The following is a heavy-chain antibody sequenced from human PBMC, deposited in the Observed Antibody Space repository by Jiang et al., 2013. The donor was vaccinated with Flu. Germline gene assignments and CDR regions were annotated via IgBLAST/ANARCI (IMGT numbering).Heavy chain of an antibody. D-gene: IGHD3-22*01. CDR2: IDWDDDK. J-gene: IGHJ4*02. Sequence: KPTQTLTLTCTFSGFSLSTSGMCVSWIRQPPGKALEWLALIDWDDDKYYSTSLKTRLTISKDTSKNQVVLTMTNMDPVDTATYYCARTPDCYYDSSGYYATFDYWGQGTLVTVSS. V-gene: IGHV2-70*01. CDR1: GFSLSTSGMC. CDR3: ARTPDCYYDSSGYYATFDY.